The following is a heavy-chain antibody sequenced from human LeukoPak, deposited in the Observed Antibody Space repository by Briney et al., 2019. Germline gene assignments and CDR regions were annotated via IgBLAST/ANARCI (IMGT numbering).Heavy chain of an antibody. CDR1: GFTFSSYA. CDR3: AKCPGHDPTFGYFDY. Sequence: PGGSLRLSCAASGFTFSSYAMSWVRQAPGKGLEWVSAISGSGGSTYYADSVKGRFTISRDNSKNTLYLQMNSLRAEDTAVYYCAKCPGHDPTFGYFDYWGQGTLVTVSS. CDR2: ISGSGGST. V-gene: IGHV3-23*01. J-gene: IGHJ4*02. D-gene: IGHD3-16*01.